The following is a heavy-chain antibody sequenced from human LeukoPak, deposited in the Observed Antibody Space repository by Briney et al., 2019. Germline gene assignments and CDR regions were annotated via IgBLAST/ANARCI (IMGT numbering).Heavy chain of an antibody. CDR2: ISSSSAYI. CDR3: ARAGRSAYKSGGDY. D-gene: IGHD5-12*01. Sequence: GGSLRLSCAASGFTFSSYSMNWVRQAPGKGLEWVSSISSSSAYIYYADSMKGRFTISRDNAKSSLFLQTNSLRAEDTAVYYCARAGRSAYKSGGDYWGQGTLVTVSS. V-gene: IGHV3-21*01. J-gene: IGHJ4*02. CDR1: GFTFSSYS.